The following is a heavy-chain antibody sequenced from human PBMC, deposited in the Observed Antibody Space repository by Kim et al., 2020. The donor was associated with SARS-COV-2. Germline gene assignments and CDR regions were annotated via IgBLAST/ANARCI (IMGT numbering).Heavy chain of an antibody. V-gene: IGHV4-59*09. Sequence: GSTNYNPSLKSRVTISVDTSENQFSLKLSSVTAADTAVYYCARGGIRFDPWGQGTLVTVSS. J-gene: IGHJ5*02. CDR3: ARGGIRFDP. CDR2: GST.